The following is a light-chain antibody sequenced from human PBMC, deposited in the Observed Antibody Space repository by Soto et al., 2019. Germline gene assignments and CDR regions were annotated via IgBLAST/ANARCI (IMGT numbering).Light chain of an antibody. CDR3: QQYSSSPRT. CDR1: QTISSGF. CDR2: DAS. Sequence: IVLTQSPGIMYLSPGDRATLSCRASQTISSGFLAWYQQKVGQAPRLLIYDASNRATGVPDRFSDSGSGTDFSLTISRLEPEDFAVYHCQQYSSSPRTFGQGTRLEIK. J-gene: IGKJ5*01. V-gene: IGKV3-20*01.